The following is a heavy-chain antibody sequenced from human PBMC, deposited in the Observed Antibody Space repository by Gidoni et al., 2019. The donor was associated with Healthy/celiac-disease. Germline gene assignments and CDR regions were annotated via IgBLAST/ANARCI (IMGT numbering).Heavy chain of an antibody. CDR1: GGSISSSNW. D-gene: IGHD3-10*01. V-gene: IGHV4-4*02. CDR3: VGLGITMVRGVIITNWFDP. J-gene: IGHJ5*02. Sequence: QVQLQESGPGLVKPSGTLSLTCAVSGGSISSSNWWSWVRQPPGKGLEWIGEIYHSGSTNYNPSLKSRVTISVDKSKNQFSLKLSSVTAADTAVYYCVGLGITMVRGVIITNWFDPWGQGTLVTVSS. CDR2: IYHSGST.